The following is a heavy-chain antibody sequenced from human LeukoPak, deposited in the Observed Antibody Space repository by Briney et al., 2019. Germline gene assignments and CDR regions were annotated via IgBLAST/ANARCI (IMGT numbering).Heavy chain of an antibody. CDR1: GFTFSSYG. D-gene: IGHD5-24*01. Sequence: GGSLRLSCAASGFTFSSYGMHWVRQAPGKGLEWVAVISYDGSNKYYADSVKGRFTISRDNSKNTLYLQMNSLRAEDTAVYYCAKATEVATLYNWFDPWGQGTLVTVSS. J-gene: IGHJ5*02. CDR2: ISYDGSNK. V-gene: IGHV3-30*18. CDR3: AKATEVATLYNWFDP.